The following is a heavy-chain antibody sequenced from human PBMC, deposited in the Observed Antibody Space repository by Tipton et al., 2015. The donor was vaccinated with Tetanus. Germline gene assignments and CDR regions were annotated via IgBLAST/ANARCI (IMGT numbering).Heavy chain of an antibody. J-gene: IGHJ4*02. V-gene: IGHV4-39*07. CDR3: ARDQARGARGWNYFDY. CDR2: IYESGDT. CDR1: GASIRGGTFY. D-gene: IGHD1-26*01. Sequence: TLSLTCTVSGASIRGGTFYWGWIRQPPGKGLEWIGSIYESGDTYYIPSLKSRVTISVDTSKNQFSLKLNSVTVADTAVYYCARDQARGARGWNYFDYWGLGTLVTVSS.